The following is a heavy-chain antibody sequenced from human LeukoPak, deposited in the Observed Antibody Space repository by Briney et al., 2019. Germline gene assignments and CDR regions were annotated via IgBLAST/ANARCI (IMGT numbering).Heavy chain of an antibody. V-gene: IGHV3-9*01. CDR2: ISWNSGSI. CDR3: AKEYSSRNYFDY. CDR1: GFTFDDYA. J-gene: IGHJ4*02. D-gene: IGHD6-19*01. Sequence: PRRSLSLSWAASGFTFDDYAMHWVRHPPGKGLEWVSGISWNSGSIGYADSVKGRFTISRDNAKNSLYLQMNSLRAEDTALYYCAKEYSSRNYFDYWGQGTLVTVSS.